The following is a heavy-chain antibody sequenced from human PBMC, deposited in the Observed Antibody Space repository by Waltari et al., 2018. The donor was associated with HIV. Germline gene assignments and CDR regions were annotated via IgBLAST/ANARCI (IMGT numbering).Heavy chain of an antibody. CDR3: ARDGMQWLVPGGAFDI. CDR2: TYYSVIT. J-gene: IGHJ3*02. Sequence: QVQLQESGPGLVKPSETLSLTCTVSGGSLSSYYWSWIRQPPGTGLEWIGDTYYSVITNYHPTLKSRFTISVDTSKNQFSLKLSSVTAADTAVYYCARDGMQWLVPGGAFDIWGQRTMVTVSS. D-gene: IGHD6-19*01. V-gene: IGHV4-59*01. CDR1: GGSLSSYY.